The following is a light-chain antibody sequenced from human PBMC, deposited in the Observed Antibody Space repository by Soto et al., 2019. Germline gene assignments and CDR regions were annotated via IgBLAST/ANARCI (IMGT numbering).Light chain of an antibody. CDR2: TAS. CDR1: QGISSW. J-gene: IGKJ5*01. Sequence: DIQMTQSPSSLSASLGDRATIXXRASQGISSWLDGYQQKPGKAPKLXIYTASTLQRGVPSRFSGSGAGAEFTLTIISLQPEDFATYYCQQFNDYPSTFGQGTRLEIK. CDR3: QQFNDYPST. V-gene: IGKV1D-16*01.